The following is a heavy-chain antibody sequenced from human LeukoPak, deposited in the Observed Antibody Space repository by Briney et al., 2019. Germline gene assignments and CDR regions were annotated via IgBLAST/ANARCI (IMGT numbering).Heavy chain of an antibody. Sequence: ASVKVSCKASGGTFSSYAISWVRQAPGQGLEWMGGIIPIFGTANYAQKFQGRVTITADESTSTAYMELSGLRSEDTAVYYCARGGIFGYFDYWGQGTLVTVSS. V-gene: IGHV1-69*13. CDR2: IIPIFGTA. J-gene: IGHJ4*02. CDR1: GGTFSSYA. CDR3: ARGGIFGYFDY. D-gene: IGHD3-16*02.